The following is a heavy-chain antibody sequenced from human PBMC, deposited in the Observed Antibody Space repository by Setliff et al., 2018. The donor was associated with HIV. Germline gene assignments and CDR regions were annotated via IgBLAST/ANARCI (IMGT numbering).Heavy chain of an antibody. Sequence: GGSLRLSCAASGFSFSNYWMSWVRQAPGNGLEWVANIKQDGSIEYYIDSVKGRFTISRDNSKSTLYLQMTNLRAEDTALYFCAKGAGPTTLAEPFDSWGQGTLVTVSS. V-gene: IGHV3-7*04. CDR1: GFSFSNYW. D-gene: IGHD1-26*01. CDR2: IKQDGSIE. CDR3: AKGAGPTTLAEPFDS. J-gene: IGHJ4*02.